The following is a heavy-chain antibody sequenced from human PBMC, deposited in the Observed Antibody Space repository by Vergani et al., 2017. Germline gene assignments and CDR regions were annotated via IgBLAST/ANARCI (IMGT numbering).Heavy chain of an antibody. CDR1: VYTFSNYY. CDR2: INPSGGHT. Sequence: QVQVVQSGAEVKKSGASVKVSCKTSVYTFSNYYMHWVRQAPGQGLEWMGIINPSGGHTNYAQKFQGRVTMTRDTSTSTVYMELSSLRSEDTAIYYCARGDYGILTGYRYWGQGTLVIVSS. CDR3: ARGDYGILTGYRY. D-gene: IGHD3-9*01. V-gene: IGHV1-46*03. J-gene: IGHJ4*02.